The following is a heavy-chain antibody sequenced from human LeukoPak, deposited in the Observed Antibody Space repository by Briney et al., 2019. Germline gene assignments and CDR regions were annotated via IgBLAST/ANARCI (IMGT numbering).Heavy chain of an antibody. CDR2: IYYSGST. CDR3: ARLGYCSGGSCHETYNWFDP. J-gene: IGHJ5*02. CDR1: GGSISSYY. V-gene: IGHV4-59*01. Sequence: SETLSLTCTVSGGSISSYYWSWIRQPPGKGLEWIGYIYYSGSTNYNPSLKSRVTISVDTSKNQFSQKLSSVTTADTAVYYCARLGYCSGGSCHETYNWFDPWGQGTLVTVSS. D-gene: IGHD2-15*01.